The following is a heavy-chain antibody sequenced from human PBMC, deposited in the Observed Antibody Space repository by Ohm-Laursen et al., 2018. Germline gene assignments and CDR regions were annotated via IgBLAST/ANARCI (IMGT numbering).Heavy chain of an antibody. D-gene: IGHD3-22*01. CDR3: ARPHYYDSSGLDY. Sequence: ESLKLSCKGSGYSFTSYWLGWVRQMPGKGLGWMGIIYPGDFDTRYSSSFQGQVTISADKSTSTAYLQWSSLKASDTAMYYCARPHYYDSSGLDYWGQGTLVTVSS. V-gene: IGHV5-51*01. CDR2: IYPGDFDT. CDR1: GYSFTSYW. J-gene: IGHJ4*02.